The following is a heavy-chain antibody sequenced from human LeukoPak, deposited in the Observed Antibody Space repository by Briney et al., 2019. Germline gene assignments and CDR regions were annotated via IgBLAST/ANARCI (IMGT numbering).Heavy chain of an antibody. V-gene: IGHV3-48*02. CDR3: AREETMIVVVISLDY. CDR1: GFTFSSCS. J-gene: IGHJ4*02. Sequence: PGGSLRLSCAASGFTFSSCSMNWVRQAPGKGLEWVSYISSGSSSIYYADSVKGRFTISRDNAENSLYLQMNSLRDEDTAVYYCAREETMIVVVISLDYWGQGTLVTVSS. D-gene: IGHD3-22*01. CDR2: ISSGSSSI.